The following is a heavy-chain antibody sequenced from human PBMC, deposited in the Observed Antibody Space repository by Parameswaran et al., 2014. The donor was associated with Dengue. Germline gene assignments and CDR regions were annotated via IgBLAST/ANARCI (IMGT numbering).Heavy chain of an antibody. CDR1: GGSISSSNW. J-gene: IGHJ4*02. Sequence: GSLRLSCAVSGGSISSSNWWSWVRQPPGKGLEWIGEIYHSGSTNYNPSLKSRVTISVDKSKNQFSLKLSSVTAADTAVYYCARDQSDTAIPLDYWGQGTLVTVSS. CDR2: IYHSGST. D-gene: IGHD5-18*01. V-gene: IGHV4-4*02. CDR3: ARDQSDTAIPLDY.